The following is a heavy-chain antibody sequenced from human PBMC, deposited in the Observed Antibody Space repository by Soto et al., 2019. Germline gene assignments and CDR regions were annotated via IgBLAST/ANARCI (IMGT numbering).Heavy chain of an antibody. CDR1: GRSISSSNW. J-gene: IGHJ4*02. Sequence: SETLSLTCAVSGRSISSSNWWSWVRQPPGKGLEWIGEIYHSGSTNYNPSLKSRVTISVDKSKNQFSLKLSSVTAADTAVYYCARWLVGATHFDYWGQGTLVTVSS. CDR2: IYHSGST. D-gene: IGHD1-26*01. CDR3: ARWLVGATHFDY. V-gene: IGHV4-4*02.